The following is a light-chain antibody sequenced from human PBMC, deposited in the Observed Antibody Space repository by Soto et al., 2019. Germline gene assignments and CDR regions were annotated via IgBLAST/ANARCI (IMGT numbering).Light chain of an antibody. CDR1: SSDVGSYNL. CDR2: EVS. J-gene: IGLJ3*02. CDR3: CSYAGSSTWV. Sequence: QSALTQPASVSGSPGQSITISCTGTSSDVGSYNLVSWYQQHPGKAPKVMIYEVSNRPSGVSNRFSGSKSGNTASLTISGLQADDEADYYCCSYAGSSTWVFGGGTQLTVL. V-gene: IGLV2-23*02.